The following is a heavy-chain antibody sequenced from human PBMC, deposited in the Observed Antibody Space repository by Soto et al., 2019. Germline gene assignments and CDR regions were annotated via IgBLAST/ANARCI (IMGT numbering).Heavy chain of an antibody. Sequence: GGSLRLSCAASGFTFSIHGMHWVRQTPGKGLEWVAVISNDGNKKYYVESVEGRVSISRDNSKSIVYLQMNNVRIEDTAKYYCAKDKVPYYDFWSGQRWFDPWGQGTQVTVSS. V-gene: IGHV3-30*18. CDR3: AKDKVPYYDFWSGQRWFDP. D-gene: IGHD3-3*01. J-gene: IGHJ5*02. CDR2: ISNDGNKK. CDR1: GFTFSIHG.